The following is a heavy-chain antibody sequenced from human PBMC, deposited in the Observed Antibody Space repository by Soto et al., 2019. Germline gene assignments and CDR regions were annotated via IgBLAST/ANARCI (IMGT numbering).Heavy chain of an antibody. V-gene: IGHV4-38-2*02. Sequence: SETLSLTCAVSGYSISSGYYWGWIRQPPGKGLEWIGSIYHSGSTYYNPSLKSRVTISVDTSKNQFSLKLSSVTAADTAVYYCAREVGVSSSWLPSTSYWGQGTPVTVSS. CDR2: IYHSGST. J-gene: IGHJ4*02. CDR1: GYSISSGYY. D-gene: IGHD6-13*01. CDR3: AREVGVSSSWLPSTSY.